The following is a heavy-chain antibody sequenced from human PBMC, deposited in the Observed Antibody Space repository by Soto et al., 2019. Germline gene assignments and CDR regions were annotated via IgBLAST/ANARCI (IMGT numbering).Heavy chain of an antibody. CDR2: ISGSGAST. CDR1: GFTFSNFA. CDR3: TKVEKYVLLVPAVIDH. D-gene: IGHD2-2*01. Sequence: GGSLRLSCAPSGFTFSNFAMTWVRQAPGRGLEWVAAISGSGASTFYADSVKGRFTISRDNFKNTLFLQMNSLRVEDTAVYYCTKVEKYVLLVPAVIDHWGQGTLVTVSS. V-gene: IGHV3-23*01. J-gene: IGHJ1*01.